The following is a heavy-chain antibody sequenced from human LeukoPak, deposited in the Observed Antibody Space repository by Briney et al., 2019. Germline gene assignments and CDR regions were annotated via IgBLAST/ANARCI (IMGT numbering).Heavy chain of an antibody. CDR1: GYTFTSYG. D-gene: IGHD3-3*01. CDR3: ARDKRFVEWLPNWFDP. CDR2: ISAYNGNT. V-gene: IGHV1-18*01. J-gene: IGHJ5*02. Sequence: ASVKVSCKASGYTFTSYGISWVRQAPGQGLEWMGWISAYNGNTNYAQKLQGRVTMTTDTSTSTAYMELTSLRSDDTAVYYCARDKRFVEWLPNWFDPWGKGTLVTVSS.